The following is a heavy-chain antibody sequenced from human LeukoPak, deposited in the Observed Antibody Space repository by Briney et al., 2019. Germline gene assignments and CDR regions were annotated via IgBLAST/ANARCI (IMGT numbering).Heavy chain of an antibody. CDR1: RYTFTPSY. CDR3: AGDCSSTSCYMDYYGMDV. V-gene: IGHV1-2*02. J-gene: IGHJ6*02. Sequence: APLKLSSTASRYTFTPSYMHWVREAPGHRLEWMGWINTNSGGTNYAQKFQGRVTMTRDTSISTDYMELSRLRSDDTAVYYYAGDCSSTSCYMDYYGMDVWGQGTTVTVSS. D-gene: IGHD2-2*02. CDR2: INTNSGGT.